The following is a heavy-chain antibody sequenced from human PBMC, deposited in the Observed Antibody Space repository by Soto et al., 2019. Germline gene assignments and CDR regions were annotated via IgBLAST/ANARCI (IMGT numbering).Heavy chain of an antibody. V-gene: IGHV3-66*01. CDR1: GFTVSSNY. Sequence: EVQLVESGGGLVQPGGSLRLSCAASGFTVSSNYMSWVRQAPGKGLEWVSVIYSGGSTYYTDSVKGRFTISRDNSKNTLYLQMNSLRAEDTAVYYCARDRQSGYDYDFFSAFDIWGQGTMVTVSS. CDR3: ARDRQSGYDYDFFSAFDI. CDR2: IYSGGST. D-gene: IGHD5-12*01. J-gene: IGHJ3*02.